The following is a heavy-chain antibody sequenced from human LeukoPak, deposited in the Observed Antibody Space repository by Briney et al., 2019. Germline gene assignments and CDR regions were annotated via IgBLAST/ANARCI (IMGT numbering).Heavy chain of an antibody. CDR1: GYTFTSYG. Sequence: ASVKVSCKTSGYTFTSYGISWVRQAPGQGLEWMGWISAYNGNTNYAQKLQGRVTKTTDTSTSTAYMELRSLRSDDTAVYYCARDLVWFGELSNDYWGQGTLVTVSS. J-gene: IGHJ4*02. CDR2: ISAYNGNT. D-gene: IGHD3-10*01. CDR3: ARDLVWFGELSNDY. V-gene: IGHV1-18*01.